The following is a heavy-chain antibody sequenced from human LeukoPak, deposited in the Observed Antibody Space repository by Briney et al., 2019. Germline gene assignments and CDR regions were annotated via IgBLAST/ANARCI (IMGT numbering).Heavy chain of an antibody. D-gene: IGHD1-14*01. CDR3: ARDSGTEWAFDI. V-gene: IGHV4-31*03. CDR2: IYYSGST. CDR1: GGSISSGGYY. Sequence: SETLSLTCTVSGGSISSGGYYWSWIRQHPGKGLEWIGYIYYSGSTYYNPSLKSRVTISVDTSKNQFSLKLSSVTTADTAVYYCARDSGTEWAFDIWGQGTMVTVSS. J-gene: IGHJ3*02.